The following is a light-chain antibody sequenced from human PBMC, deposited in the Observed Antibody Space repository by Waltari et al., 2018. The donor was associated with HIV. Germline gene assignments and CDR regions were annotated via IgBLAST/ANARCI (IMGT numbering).Light chain of an antibody. CDR1: SSDVGRYDY. Sequence: QSTLTQPRSVSGSPGQSVTISCTGTSSDVGRYDYVSWYQQHPGKAPNLLIYDVTTRPSGVPDRFSGSKAGNTASLTISGLQAGDESDFYCCSYAGGYTLVFGGGTKLTVL. J-gene: IGLJ2*01. CDR3: CSYAGGYTLV. CDR2: DVT. V-gene: IGLV2-11*01.